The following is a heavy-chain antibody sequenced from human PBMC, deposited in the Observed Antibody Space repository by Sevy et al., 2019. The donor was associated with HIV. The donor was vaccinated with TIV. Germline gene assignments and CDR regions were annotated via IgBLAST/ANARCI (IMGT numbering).Heavy chain of an antibody. V-gene: IGHV4-4*07. CDR2: IYTSGST. D-gene: IGHD2-2*01. Sequence: SETLSLTCTVSGGSISSYYWSWIRQPAGKGLEWIGRIYTSGSTNYNPSLKSRVTMSVDTSKNQFSLKLSSVTAADTAVYYRARDRSDVVVPAANHDAFDIWGQGTMVTVSS. CDR3: ARDRSDVVVPAANHDAFDI. J-gene: IGHJ3*02. CDR1: GGSISSYY.